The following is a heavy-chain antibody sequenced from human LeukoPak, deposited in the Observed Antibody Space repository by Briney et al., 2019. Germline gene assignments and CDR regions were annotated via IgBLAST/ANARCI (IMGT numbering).Heavy chain of an antibody. V-gene: IGHV4-38-2*02. CDR2: IYRSGST. CDR3: ARATGIAAAGIIDAFEI. CDR1: GYSISSGYY. Sequence: SQTLPLTCSVSGYSISSGYYWGWIRQPPGKGLEWIAVIYRSGSTSHNPSLKSRVTISVDTSKNQFSLKLSSVTAADTAVYYCARATGIAAAGIIDAFEIWGQGTMVTVSS. D-gene: IGHD6-13*01. J-gene: IGHJ3*02.